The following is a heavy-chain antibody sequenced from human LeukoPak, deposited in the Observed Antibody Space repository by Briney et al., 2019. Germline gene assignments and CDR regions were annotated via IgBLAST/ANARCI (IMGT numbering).Heavy chain of an antibody. V-gene: IGHV1-18*01. D-gene: IGHD3-22*01. CDR2: ISAYNGNT. CDR1: GYTFTSYG. J-gene: IGHJ5*02. CDR3: ARDYPPYYYDSSGYHNWFDR. Sequence: ASVKVSCKASGYTFTSYGISWVRQAPGQGLEWMGWISAYNGNTNHAQKLQGRVTMTTDTSTSTAYMELRSLRSDGTGVYYCARDYPPYYYDSSGYHNWFDRWGQGTLVTVSS.